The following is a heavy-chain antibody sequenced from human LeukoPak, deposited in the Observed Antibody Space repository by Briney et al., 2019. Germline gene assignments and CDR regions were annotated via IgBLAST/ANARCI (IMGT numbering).Heavy chain of an antibody. CDR2: ISGSGSTI. CDR1: GFTFSSYE. Sequence: GGSLRLSCAASGFTFSSYEMNWVRQAPGKGLEWVSYISGSGSTIYYADSVKGRFTISRDNAKNSLYLQMNSLRAEDTAVYYCARDNSVRDEAWWFNPWGQGTLVTVSS. D-gene: IGHD5-24*01. V-gene: IGHV3-48*03. CDR3: ARDNSVRDEAWWFNP. J-gene: IGHJ5*02.